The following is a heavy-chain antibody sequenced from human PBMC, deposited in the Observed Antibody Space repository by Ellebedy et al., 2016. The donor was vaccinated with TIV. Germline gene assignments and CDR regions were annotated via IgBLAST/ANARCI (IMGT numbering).Heavy chain of an antibody. CDR1: GFTFDDCG. CDR2: INWNGGST. J-gene: IGHJ5*02. Sequence: PGGSLRLSCAASGFTFDDCGMSWVRQAPGKGLEWVSGINWNGGSTGYADSLKGRFTISRDNAKNSLYLQMNSLRAEDTALYYCARRIVGATRGWFDPWGQGTLVTVSS. D-gene: IGHD1-26*01. V-gene: IGHV3-20*04. CDR3: ARRIVGATRGWFDP.